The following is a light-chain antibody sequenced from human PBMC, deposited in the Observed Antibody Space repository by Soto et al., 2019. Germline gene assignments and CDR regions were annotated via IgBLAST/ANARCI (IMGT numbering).Light chain of an antibody. CDR3: IQPLQAPPT. J-gene: IGKJ1*01. CDR1: QSLLHSNGYNY. V-gene: IGKV2-28*01. CDR2: LAS. Sequence: DTVMTQSPLSLPVTPGEPASISCKSSQSLLHSNGYNYVDWYLQKPGQSPQLLISLASNRASGVPDRFSGSGSGTDFTLKISRVEAEDVGVYYFIQPLQAPPTFGQGTKVEIK.